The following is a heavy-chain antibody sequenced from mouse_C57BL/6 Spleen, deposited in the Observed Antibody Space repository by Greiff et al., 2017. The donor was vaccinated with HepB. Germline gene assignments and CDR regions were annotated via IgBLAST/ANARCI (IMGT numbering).Heavy chain of an antibody. D-gene: IGHD1-1*01. J-gene: IGHJ2*01. Sequence: VQLQQPGAELVKPGASVKLSCKASGYTFTSYWMQWVKQRPGQGLEWIGEIDPSDSYTNYNQKFKGKATLTVDTSSSTAYMQLSSLTSEDSSVYYCARGTTVVHFDYWGQGTTLTVSS. CDR3: ARGTTVVHFDY. V-gene: IGHV1-50*01. CDR1: GYTFTSYW. CDR2: IDPSDSYT.